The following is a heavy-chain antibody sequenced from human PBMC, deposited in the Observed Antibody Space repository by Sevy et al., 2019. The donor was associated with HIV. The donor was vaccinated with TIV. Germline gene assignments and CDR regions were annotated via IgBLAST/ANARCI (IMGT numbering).Heavy chain of an antibody. J-gene: IGHJ1*01. CDR2: ISFDGSNK. CDR1: GFTFTLYS. V-gene: IGHV3-30-3*01. Sequence: GGSLRLSCAASGFTFTLYSMHWVRQAPGKGLEWVATISFDGSNKHYADSVKGRFTISRDNSQNSLYLQMDSLRTEDTAVYYCALERLSSDVAEYFQNWGQCTLVTVSS. D-gene: IGHD1-1*01. CDR3: ALERLSSDVAEYFQN.